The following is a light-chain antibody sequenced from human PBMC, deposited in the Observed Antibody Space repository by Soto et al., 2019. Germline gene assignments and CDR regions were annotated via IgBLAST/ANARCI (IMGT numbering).Light chain of an antibody. CDR3: CLYTRSSVVV. CDR1: SSDVGSYNR. Sequence: QSALTQPPSVSGSPGQSVTISCTGTSSDVGSYNRVSWYQQPPGTAPKLMIYEVSNRPSGVPDRFSGSKSVNTASLTISGLQAEDEADYYCCLYTRSSVVVFGGGTKLTVL. V-gene: IGLV2-18*01. J-gene: IGLJ2*01. CDR2: EVS.